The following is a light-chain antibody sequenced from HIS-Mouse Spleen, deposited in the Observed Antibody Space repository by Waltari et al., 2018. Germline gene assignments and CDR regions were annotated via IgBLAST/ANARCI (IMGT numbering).Light chain of an antibody. V-gene: IGLV2-18*02. Sequence: QSALTQPPSVSGSPGQSVTISCTGTSSDVGSYNRVHWYQQPPGTAPKLMIYEVSNRPSGVPDRFSGSKSGNTASLTISGLQAEDEADYYCSSYTSSSTVVFGGGTKLTVL. CDR3: SSYTSSSTVV. J-gene: IGLJ2*01. CDR1: SSDVGSYNR. CDR2: EVS.